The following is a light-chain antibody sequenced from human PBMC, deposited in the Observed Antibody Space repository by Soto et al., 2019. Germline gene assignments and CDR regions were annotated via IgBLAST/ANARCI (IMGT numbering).Light chain of an antibody. V-gene: IGKV1-12*01. Sequence: DIQMTQSPSSVSASVGDRVTTTCRASQDVSTWLAWYQQKPGKAPKLLIYAASSLQSGVPSRFSGSGSGTDFTLTINSLQPEDFATYSCQQSNSFPPTFGGGTKVE. CDR3: QQSNSFPPT. CDR2: AAS. CDR1: QDVSTW. J-gene: IGKJ4*01.